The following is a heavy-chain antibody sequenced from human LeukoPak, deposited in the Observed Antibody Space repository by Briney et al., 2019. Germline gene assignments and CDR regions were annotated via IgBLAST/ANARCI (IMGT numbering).Heavy chain of an antibody. J-gene: IGHJ3*02. Sequence: GGSLRLSCAASGFTFSDFWVEWFRQAPGKGLEWVANINKDGSDKYYMDSVTGRFSISRDNAKNSLSLQMNSLRVDDTAVYYCARPYRWRSGSYVTHAFDIWGQGTMVTVSS. CDR3: ARPYRWRSGSYVTHAFDI. V-gene: IGHV3-7*01. D-gene: IGHD1-26*01. CDR1: GFTFSDFW. CDR2: INKDGSDK.